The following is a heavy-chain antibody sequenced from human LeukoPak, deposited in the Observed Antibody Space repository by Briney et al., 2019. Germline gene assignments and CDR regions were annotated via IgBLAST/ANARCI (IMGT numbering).Heavy chain of an antibody. J-gene: IGHJ4*02. CDR1: GFTFSSYS. Sequence: GGSLRLSCAASGFTFSSYSMNWVRQAPGKGLEWVAVISYDGSNKYYADSVKGRFTISRDNSKNTLYLQMNSLRAEDTAVYYCAKVPGIVGATGYFDYWGQGTLVTVSS. D-gene: IGHD1-26*01. CDR2: ISYDGSNK. V-gene: IGHV3-30*18. CDR3: AKVPGIVGATGYFDY.